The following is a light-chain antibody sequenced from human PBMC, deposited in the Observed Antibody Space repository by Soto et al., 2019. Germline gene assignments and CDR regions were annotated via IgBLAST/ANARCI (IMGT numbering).Light chain of an antibody. CDR2: EVS. J-gene: IGLJ1*01. CDR1: NADVGGYNF. V-gene: IGLV2-8*01. CDR3: ASYAGSQNYV. Sequence: SVLTQPPSAPRSPGQAVTISCPGTNADVGGYNFVSWYQQHPGKAPKLMIFEVSQRPSGVPDRFSGSKSGNTASLTVSELQAEDEADYYCASYAGSQNYVFGTGTKVTVL.